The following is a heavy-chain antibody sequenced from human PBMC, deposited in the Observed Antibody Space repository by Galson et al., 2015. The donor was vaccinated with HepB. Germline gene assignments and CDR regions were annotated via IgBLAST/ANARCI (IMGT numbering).Heavy chain of an antibody. D-gene: IGHD4-17*01. Sequence: SVKVSCKASGYTFTSYYMHWVRQAPGQGLEWMGIINPSGGSTSYAQKLQGRVTMTRDTSTSTVYMELSSLRSEDTAVYYCARDHASTVTTRDYWGQGTLVTVSS. J-gene: IGHJ4*02. CDR3: ARDHASTVTTRDY. V-gene: IGHV1-46*03. CDR1: GYTFTSYY. CDR2: INPSGGST.